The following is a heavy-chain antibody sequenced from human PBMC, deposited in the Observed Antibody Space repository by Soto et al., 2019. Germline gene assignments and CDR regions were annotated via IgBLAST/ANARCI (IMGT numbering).Heavy chain of an antibody. CDR2: ISDRGDTT. CDR1: AFTISSYA. D-gene: IGHD1-1*01. J-gene: IGHJ4*02. V-gene: IGHV3-23*01. Sequence: GALRLSCAASAFTISSYAMSWVLQAPGKGLEWVAAISDRGDTTHYADSVKGRFTISRDTSKNTLYLQMNTLRAEDTAVYYCAKDKPGTTSFDYWGRGTLVTVSS. CDR3: AKDKPGTTSFDY.